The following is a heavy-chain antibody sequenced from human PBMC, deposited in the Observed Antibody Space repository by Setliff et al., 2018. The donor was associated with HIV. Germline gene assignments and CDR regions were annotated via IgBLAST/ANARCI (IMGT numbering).Heavy chain of an antibody. J-gene: IGHJ6*02. Sequence: SGPTLVNPTETLTLTCTVSGFSLSNARMGVSWIRQPPGKALEWLAHIFSNDEKSYSTSLKSRLTISKDTSKSQVVLTMTNMDPVDTATYYCASVPDSSGYYLDVWGQGTTVTVSS. CDR1: GFSLSNARMG. CDR2: IFSNDEK. D-gene: IGHD3-22*01. CDR3: ASVPDSSGYYLDV. V-gene: IGHV2-26*01.